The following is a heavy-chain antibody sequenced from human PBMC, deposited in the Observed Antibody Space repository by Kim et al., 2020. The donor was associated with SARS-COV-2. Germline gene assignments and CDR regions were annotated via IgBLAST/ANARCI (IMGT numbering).Heavy chain of an antibody. J-gene: IGHJ6*02. CDR3: ARDSYGMDV. CDR2: RKK. V-gene: IGHV3-30*01. Sequence: RKKYSADPVKGRFTIARDKSKNTLYLQMNSLGAEDTAVYYCARDSYGMDVWGQGTTVTVSS.